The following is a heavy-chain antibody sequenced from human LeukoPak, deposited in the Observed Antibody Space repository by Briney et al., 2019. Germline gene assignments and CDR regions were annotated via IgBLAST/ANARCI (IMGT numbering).Heavy chain of an antibody. V-gene: IGHV4-38-2*02. CDR1: GYSISSGYY. J-gene: IGHJ4*02. D-gene: IGHD3-10*01. CDR2: IYHSGST. Sequence: SETLSLTCTVSGYSISSGYYWGWIRQPPGKGLEWIGSIYHSGSTNYNPSLKSRVTISVDTSKNQFSLKLSSVTAADTAVYYCARTRGSGSYCRFDYWGQGTLVTVSS. CDR3: ARTRGSGSYCRFDY.